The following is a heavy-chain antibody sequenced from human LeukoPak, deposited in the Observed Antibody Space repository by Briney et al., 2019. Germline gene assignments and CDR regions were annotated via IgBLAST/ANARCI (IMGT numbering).Heavy chain of an antibody. J-gene: IGHJ6*02. CDR1: GYTFTSYG. D-gene: IGHD3-10*01. CDR2: MNPNSGNT. V-gene: IGHV1-8*01. CDR3: ARDGVYYGSGSYYKCSMDV. Sequence: ASVKVSCKASGYTFTSYGINWVRQATGQGLEWMGWMNPNSGNTGYAQKFQGRVTMTRNTSISTAYMELSSLRSEDTAVYYCARDGVYYGSGSYYKCSMDVWGQGTTVTVSS.